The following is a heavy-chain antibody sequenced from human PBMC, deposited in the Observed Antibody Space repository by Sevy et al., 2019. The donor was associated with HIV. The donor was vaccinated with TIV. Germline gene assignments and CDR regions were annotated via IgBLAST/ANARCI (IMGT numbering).Heavy chain of an antibody. CDR3: AKTAGDYNYFDY. J-gene: IGHJ4*02. Sequence: GGSLRLSCAASGFTFSSYGMHWVRQAPGKGLEWVAVISYDGSNKYYADSVKGRFTISSDNSKNTLFLQMNSLRGEDTGVYYCAKTAGDYNYFDYWGQGTLVTVSS. CDR1: GFTFSSYG. CDR2: ISYDGSNK. V-gene: IGHV3-30*18. D-gene: IGHD4-17*01.